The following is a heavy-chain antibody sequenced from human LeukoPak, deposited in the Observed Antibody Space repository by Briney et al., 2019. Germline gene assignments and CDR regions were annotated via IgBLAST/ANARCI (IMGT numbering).Heavy chain of an antibody. J-gene: IGHJ4*02. Sequence: GESLKISCKGSGYSFTSYWIGWVRQMPGKGLEWMGIIYPGDSDTRYSPSFQGQVTISADKSISTAYLQWSSLKASDTAMYHCARLPDNPWGYSGYVDYWGQGTLVTVSS. D-gene: IGHD5-12*01. CDR1: GYSFTSYW. CDR2: IYPGDSDT. CDR3: ARLPDNPWGYSGYVDY. V-gene: IGHV5-51*01.